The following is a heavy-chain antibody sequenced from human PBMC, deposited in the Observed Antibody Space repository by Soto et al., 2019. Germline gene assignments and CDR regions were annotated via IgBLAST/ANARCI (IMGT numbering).Heavy chain of an antibody. D-gene: IGHD4-17*01. Sequence: QVQLQESGPGLLKPSETLSLTCSVSGGSVSDKTYYWSWIRQPPGKRLEWSGYVYYSGTTNYNPSLKSRATISVDLSKNRFSLRLSSVTTADTALYYCARTTAVPNTLRSRYFFDYWGQGTLVTVSS. CDR2: VYYSGTT. J-gene: IGHJ4*02. CDR3: ARTTAVPNTLRSRYFFDY. CDR1: GGSVSDKTYY. V-gene: IGHV4-61*01.